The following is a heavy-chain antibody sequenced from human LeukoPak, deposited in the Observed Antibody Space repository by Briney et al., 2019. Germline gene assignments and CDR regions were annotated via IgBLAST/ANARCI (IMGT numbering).Heavy chain of an antibody. CDR1: GFTFSSYA. V-gene: IGHV3-30*04. J-gene: IGHJ6*04. CDR2: ISYDGSNK. D-gene: IGHD3-16*02. Sequence: PGGSLRLSCAASGFTFSSYAMHWVRQAPGKGLEWVAVISYDGSNKYYADSVKGRFTISRDNSKNTLYLQMNSLRAEDTAVYYCARVIESYSYYYGMDVWGKGTTVTVSS. CDR3: ARVIESYSYYYGMDV.